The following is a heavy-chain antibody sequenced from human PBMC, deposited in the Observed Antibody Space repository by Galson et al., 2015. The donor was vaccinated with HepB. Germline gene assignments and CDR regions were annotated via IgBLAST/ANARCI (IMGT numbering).Heavy chain of an antibody. CDR3: ARGAAAGTYYYYGMDV. V-gene: IGHV1-69*06. D-gene: IGHD6-13*01. CDR1: GGTFSSYA. CDR2: IIPIFGTA. Sequence: SVKVSCKASGGTFSSYAISWVRQAPGQGLEWMGGIIPIFGTANYAQKFQGRVTITADKSTSTAYMELSSLRSEDTAVYYCARGAAAGTYYYYGMDVWGQGTTVTVSS. J-gene: IGHJ6*02.